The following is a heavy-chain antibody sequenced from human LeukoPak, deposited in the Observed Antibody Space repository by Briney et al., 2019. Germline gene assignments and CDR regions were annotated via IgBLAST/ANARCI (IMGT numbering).Heavy chain of an antibody. CDR1: GFTVSSNY. J-gene: IGHJ4*02. V-gene: IGHV3-66*01. CDR3: ARVPLGGYGDYVPVFFDY. Sequence: GGSLRLSCAASGFTVSSNYMSWVRQAPGKGLEWVSVIYSGGSTYYADSVKGRFTISRDNSKNTLYLQMNSLRAEDTAVYYCARVPLGGYGDYVPVFFDYWGQGTLVTVSS. D-gene: IGHD4-17*01. CDR2: IYSGGST.